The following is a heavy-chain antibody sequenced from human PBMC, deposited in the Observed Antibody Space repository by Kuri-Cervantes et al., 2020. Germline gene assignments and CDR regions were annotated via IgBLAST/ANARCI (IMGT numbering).Heavy chain of an antibody. V-gene: IGHV3-30*18. CDR2: ISYDGSNK. Sequence: GGSLRLSCAASGFTFSSYGMHWVRQAPGKGLEWVAVISYDGSNKYYADTVKGRFTIPRDNSKNTLYLQMNSLRAEDTAVYYCAKDQVPRGELGGAHYYYYGMDVWGQGTTVTVSS. CDR3: AKDQVPRGELGGAHYYYYGMDV. CDR1: GFTFSSYG. D-gene: IGHD1-26*01. J-gene: IGHJ6*02.